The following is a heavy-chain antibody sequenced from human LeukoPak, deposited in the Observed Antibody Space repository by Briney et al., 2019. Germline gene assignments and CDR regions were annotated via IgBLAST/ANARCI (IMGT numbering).Heavy chain of an antibody. V-gene: IGHV1-69*02. Sequence: GASVTVSCKASGGTLSSYPVSWVRQAPGQGLELMGRIIPILDLTNYAQRFQGRVTITADTSTSTVYMELNSLRSEDTAVYYCASRYYDSSRYYQYYFDYWGQGTLVTVSS. CDR3: ASRYYDSSRYYQYYFDY. CDR1: GGTLSSYP. D-gene: IGHD3-22*01. J-gene: IGHJ4*02. CDR2: IIPILDLT.